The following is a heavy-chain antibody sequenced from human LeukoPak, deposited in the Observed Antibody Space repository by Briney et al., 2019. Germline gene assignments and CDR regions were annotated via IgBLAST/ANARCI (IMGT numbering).Heavy chain of an antibody. V-gene: IGHV4-34*01. D-gene: IGHD3-22*01. CDR2: INHSGST. CDR3: ARLGSSGYAH. Sequence: KPSETLSLTCAAYGGSFSGYYWSWIRQPPGKGLEWIGEINHSGSTNYNPSLKSRVTISVDTSKNQFSLKLSSVTAADTAVYYCARLGSSGYAHWGQGTLVTVSS. CDR1: GGSFSGYY. J-gene: IGHJ4*02.